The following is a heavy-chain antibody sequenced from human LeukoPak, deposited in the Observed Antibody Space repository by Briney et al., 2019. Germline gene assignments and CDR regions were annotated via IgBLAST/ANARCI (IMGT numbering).Heavy chain of an antibody. J-gene: IGHJ6*02. CDR3: AREDDYGGKGYYYYYGMDV. D-gene: IGHD4-23*01. CDR2: ISAYNGNT. CDR1: GYTFTSYG. Sequence: ASVKVSCKASGYTFTSYGISWVRQAPGQGLEWMGWISAYNGNTNYAQKLQGRVTMTTDTSTSTAYMELRSLRSDDTAVYYCAREDDYGGKGYYYYYGMDVWGQGTTVTVSS. V-gene: IGHV1-18*01.